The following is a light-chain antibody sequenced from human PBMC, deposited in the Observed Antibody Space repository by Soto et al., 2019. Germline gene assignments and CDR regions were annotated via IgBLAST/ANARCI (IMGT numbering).Light chain of an antibody. CDR1: QSISNS. J-gene: IGKJ5*01. Sequence: DIQMTQSASSLSASVEDRVTITCRASQSISNSLNWYQQKPGRAPKLLIYAASSLQSGVPSRFSGSGSGTDFILTISSLQPEDFATYYCQQSYSTPRDFGQGTRPEIK. CDR3: QQSYSTPRD. V-gene: IGKV1-39*01. CDR2: AAS.